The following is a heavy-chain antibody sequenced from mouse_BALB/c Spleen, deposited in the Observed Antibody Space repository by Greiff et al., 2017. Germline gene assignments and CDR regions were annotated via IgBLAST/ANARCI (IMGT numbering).Heavy chain of an antibody. D-gene: IGHD2-3*01. Sequence: QVQLQQPGAELVKPGASVKLSCKASGYTFTSYYMYWVKQRPGQGLEWIGGINPSNGGTNFNEKFKSKATLTVDKSSSTAYMQLSSLTSEDSAVYYCTREGKNFYDGYPFDVWGAGTTVTVSS. J-gene: IGHJ1*01. CDR1: GYTFTSYY. CDR3: TREGKNFYDGYPFDV. CDR2: INPSNGGT. V-gene: IGHV1S81*02.